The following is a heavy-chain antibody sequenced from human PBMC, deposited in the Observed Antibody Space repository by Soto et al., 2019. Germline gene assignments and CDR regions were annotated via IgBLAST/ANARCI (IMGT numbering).Heavy chain of an antibody. CDR2: ISSSSSYI. D-gene: IGHD2-15*01. V-gene: IGHV3-21*01. CDR3: ARGVKDVTLPTLRPVDY. Sequence: PGGSLRLSCAASGFTFSSYSMNWVRQAPGKGLEWVSSISSSSSYIYYADSVKGRFTISRDNAKNSLYLQMNSLRAEDTAVYYCARGVKDVTLPTLRPVDYWGQGTLVTVSS. J-gene: IGHJ4*02. CDR1: GFTFSSYS.